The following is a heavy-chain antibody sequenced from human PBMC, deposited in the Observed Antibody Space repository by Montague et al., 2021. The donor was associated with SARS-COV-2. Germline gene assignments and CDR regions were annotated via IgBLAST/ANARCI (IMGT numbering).Heavy chain of an antibody. Sequence: YNSSLKSRVPISVDTSKNHFSLKLSSVTAADTAVYYCARTVGSDDAFDVWGQVTMVTVYS. J-gene: IGHJ3*01. V-gene: IGHV4-39*02. D-gene: IGHD4-11*01. CDR3: ARTVGSDDAFDV.